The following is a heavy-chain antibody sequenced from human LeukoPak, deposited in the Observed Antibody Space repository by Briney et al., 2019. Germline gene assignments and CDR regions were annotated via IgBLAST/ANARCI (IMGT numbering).Heavy chain of an antibody. CDR1: GFTFSSYA. V-gene: IGHV3-30-3*01. D-gene: IGHD3-16*01. CDR2: ISYDGSNK. CDR3: ARHYDTSYYFDY. J-gene: IGHJ4*02. Sequence: PGGSLRLSCAASGFTFSSYAMHWVRQAPGKGLEWVAVISYDGSNKYYADSVKGRFTISRDNSKNTLYLQMNSLRAENTAVYYCARHYDTSYYFDYWGQGTLVTVSS.